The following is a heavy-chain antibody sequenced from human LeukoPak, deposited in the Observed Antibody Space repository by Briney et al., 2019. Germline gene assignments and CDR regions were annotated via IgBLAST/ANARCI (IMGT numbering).Heavy chain of an antibody. CDR3: ARGSYVEMVPYYYYGMDV. D-gene: IGHD5-24*01. V-gene: IGHV1-18*01. CDR2: ISAYNGNT. Sequence: GASVKVSCKASGYTFTSYGISWVRQAPGQGLEWMGWISAYNGNTNYAQKLKGRVTMTTDTSTSTAYMELRSLRSDDTAVYYCARGSYVEMVPYYYYGMDVWGQGTTVTVSS. CDR1: GYTFTSYG. J-gene: IGHJ6*02.